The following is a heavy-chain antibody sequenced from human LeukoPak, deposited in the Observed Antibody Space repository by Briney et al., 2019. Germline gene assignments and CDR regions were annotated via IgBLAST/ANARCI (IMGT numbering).Heavy chain of an antibody. V-gene: IGHV5-51*01. CDR2: IYPDDSDT. J-gene: IGHJ4*02. CDR3: ARHGNYCDSSGYYPTSDY. D-gene: IGHD3-22*01. Sequence: GESLKISCKGSGYSFTSYWIGWVRQMPGKGLEWMGIIYPDDSDTRYSPSFQGQVTISADKSISTAYLQWSSLKASDTAMYYCARHGNYCDSSGYYPTSDYWGQGTLVTVS. CDR1: GYSFTSYW.